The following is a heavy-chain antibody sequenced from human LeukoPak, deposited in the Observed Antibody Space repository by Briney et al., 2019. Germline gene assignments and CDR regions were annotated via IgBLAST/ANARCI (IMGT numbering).Heavy chain of an antibody. CDR2: TYYRSKWYN. CDR1: GDSVTSNSTA. D-gene: IGHD5-24*01. CDR3: ARDPIHLQHSFHI. V-gene: IGHV6-1*01. J-gene: IGHJ3*02. Sequence: SQTLTLTCAISGDSVTSNSTAWNWIRQSPSRGLEWLGSTYYRSKWYNDYAVSVKSRMTITPDTSKNQFSLQLNSVTPEDAAVYYCARDPIHLQHSFHIWGEGPMLTVSS.